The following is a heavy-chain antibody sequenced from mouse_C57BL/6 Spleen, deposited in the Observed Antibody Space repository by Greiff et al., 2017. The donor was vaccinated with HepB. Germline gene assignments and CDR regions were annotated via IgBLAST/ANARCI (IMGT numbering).Heavy chain of an antibody. Sequence: VKLMESDAELVKPGASVKISCKVSGYTFTDHTIHWMKQRPEQGLEWIGYIYPRDGSTKYNEKFKGKATFTADKSSSTSYMQLNSLTSEYSAVYFCASRGYYGSSPYAMDYWGQGTSVTVSS. J-gene: IGHJ4*01. CDR3: ASRGYYGSSPYAMDY. CDR1: GYTFTDHT. D-gene: IGHD1-1*01. CDR2: IYPRDGST. V-gene: IGHV1-78*01.